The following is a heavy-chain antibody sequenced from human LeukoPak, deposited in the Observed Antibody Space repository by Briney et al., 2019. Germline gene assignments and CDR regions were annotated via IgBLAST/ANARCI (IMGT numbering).Heavy chain of an antibody. CDR1: GFTFSSYA. J-gene: IGHJ4*02. CDR3: ARPGYSGYDWAPYFDY. CDR2: ISYDGSNK. D-gene: IGHD5-12*01. V-gene: IGHV3-30*04. Sequence: GGSLRLSCAASGFTFSSYAMHWVRQAPGKGLEWVAVISYDGSNKYYADSVEGRFTISRDNSKNTLYLQMNSLRAEDTAVYYCARPGYSGYDWAPYFDYWGQGTLVTVSS.